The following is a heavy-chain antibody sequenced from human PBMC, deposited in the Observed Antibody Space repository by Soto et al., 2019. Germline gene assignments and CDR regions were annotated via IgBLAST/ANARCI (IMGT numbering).Heavy chain of an antibody. CDR1: GGTFSSYA. Sequence: SVKVSCKASGGTFSSYAISWVRQAPGQGLEWMGGIIPIFGTANYAQKFQGRVTITADESTSTAHMELSSLRSEDTAVYYWARARKINSYYDFWSGPVTLYGMDVWGQGTTVTVSS. V-gene: IGHV1-69*13. D-gene: IGHD3-3*01. CDR3: ARARKINSYYDFWSGPVTLYGMDV. J-gene: IGHJ6*02. CDR2: IIPIFGTA.